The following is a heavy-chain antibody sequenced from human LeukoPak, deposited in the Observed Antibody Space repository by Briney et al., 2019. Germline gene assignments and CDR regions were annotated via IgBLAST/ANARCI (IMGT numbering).Heavy chain of an antibody. CDR2: IIPIFGTA. V-gene: IGHV1-69*13. CDR1: GGTFSSYA. D-gene: IGHD2-2*02. Sequence: SVKVSCKASGGTFSSYAISWVRRAPGQGLEWMGGIIPIFGTANYAQKFQGRVTITADESTSTAYMELSSLRSEDTAVYYCATRECSGTSCYTHFDYWGQGTLVTVSS. CDR3: ATRECSGTSCYTHFDY. J-gene: IGHJ4*02.